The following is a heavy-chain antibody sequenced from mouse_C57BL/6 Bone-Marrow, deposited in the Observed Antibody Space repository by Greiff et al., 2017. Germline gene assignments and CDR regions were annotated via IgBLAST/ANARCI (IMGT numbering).Heavy chain of an antibody. CDR2: ISDGGSYT. Sequence: EVQLVESGGGLVKPGGSLKLSCAASGFTFSSYAMSWVRQTPEKRLEWVATISDGGSYTYYPDNVQGRFTISRDKAKHNLYLQMSHLKSEDTAMYYCARYGSSSFAYWGQGTLVTVSA. J-gene: IGHJ3*01. CDR3: ARYGSSSFAY. D-gene: IGHD1-1*01. V-gene: IGHV5-4*01. CDR1: GFTFSSYA.